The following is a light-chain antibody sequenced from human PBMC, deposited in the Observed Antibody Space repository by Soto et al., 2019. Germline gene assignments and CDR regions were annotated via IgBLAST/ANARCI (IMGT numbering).Light chain of an antibody. Sequence: QSVLTQPPSAYGTPGQRVTISCSGSSSNIGSNAVNWYQQLPGTAPKLLIYTNNQRPSGVPDRFSGSKSGTSASRAISGLQSEDEADYCCAAWDDSLNGVVFGGGTKVTVL. CDR2: TNN. CDR3: AAWDDSLNGVV. J-gene: IGLJ2*01. CDR1: SSNIGSNA. V-gene: IGLV1-44*01.